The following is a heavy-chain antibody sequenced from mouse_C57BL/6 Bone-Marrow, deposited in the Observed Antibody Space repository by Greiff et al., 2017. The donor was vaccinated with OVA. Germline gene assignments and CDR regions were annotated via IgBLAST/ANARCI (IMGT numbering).Heavy chain of an antibody. CDR3: ARRYYGSSYWYFDV. J-gene: IGHJ1*03. Sequence: QVQLQQPGAELVKPGASVKMSCKASGYTFTSYWITWVKQRPGQGLEWIGDIYPGSGSTNYNVKFKSKATLTVDTSSSTAYMQLSSLTSEDSAVYYCARRYYGSSYWYFDVWGTGTTVTVSS. CDR2: IYPGSGST. CDR1: GYTFTSYW. V-gene: IGHV1-55*01. D-gene: IGHD1-1*01.